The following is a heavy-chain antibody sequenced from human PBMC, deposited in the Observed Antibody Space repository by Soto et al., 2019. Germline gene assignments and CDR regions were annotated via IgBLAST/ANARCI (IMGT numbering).Heavy chain of an antibody. CDR3: VKWNGYGDY. Sequence: VQLLESGGGLVQPGGSLRLSCVVSGFTLGNYGVTWVRQAPGKGLEWVSGFSGGSGTTHYRDSVKGRFTISRDDSTSTVYLQMNSLGVDDTAVYYCVKWNGYGDYWGQGTLVTVSS. V-gene: IGHV3-23*01. D-gene: IGHD1-1*01. J-gene: IGHJ4*02. CDR2: FSGGSGTT. CDR1: GFTLGNYG.